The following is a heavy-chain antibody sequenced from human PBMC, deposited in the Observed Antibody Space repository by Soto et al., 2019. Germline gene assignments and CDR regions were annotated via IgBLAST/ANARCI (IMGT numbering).Heavy chain of an antibody. J-gene: IGHJ4*02. D-gene: IGHD6-13*01. Sequence: PSETLSLTCAVSGDSINSDNWWSWVRQPPGKGLEWIGEIYHSGSTSYNPSLKSRVVITVDKSKNQFFLKVTPVTAADTAVYFCARGERQQQRDSWGQGTLVTVSS. CDR1: GDSINSDNW. V-gene: IGHV4-4*02. CDR3: ARGERQQQRDS. CDR2: IYHSGST.